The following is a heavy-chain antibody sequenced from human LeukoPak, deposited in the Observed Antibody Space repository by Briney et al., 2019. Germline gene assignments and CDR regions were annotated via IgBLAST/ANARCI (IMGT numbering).Heavy chain of an antibody. Sequence: PGGSLRLSCAASGFTFSSYSMNWVRQAPGKGLEWVSAISGSGGSTYYADSVKGRFTISRDNSKNTLYLQMNSLRAEDTAVYYCAKDQAASGWYSPVGYWGQGTLVTVSS. D-gene: IGHD6-19*01. CDR2: ISGSGGST. CDR1: GFTFSSYS. CDR3: AKDQAASGWYSPVGY. V-gene: IGHV3-23*01. J-gene: IGHJ4*02.